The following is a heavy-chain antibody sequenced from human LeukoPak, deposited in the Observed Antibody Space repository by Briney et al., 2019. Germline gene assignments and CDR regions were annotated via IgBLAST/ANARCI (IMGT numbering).Heavy chain of an antibody. CDR2: IGAGGTFT. Sequence: GGSLRLSCTASGFTFSSYAMNWVRQAPGKGLEWVPGIGAGGTFTYYADSVKGRFTISRDNSKNTLYLQMNSLRAEDTALYYCAKPYSGTILTGWFDPWGQGTLVTVSS. V-gene: IGHV3-23*01. D-gene: IGHD3-9*01. CDR3: AKPYSGTILTGWFDP. J-gene: IGHJ5*02. CDR1: GFTFSSYA.